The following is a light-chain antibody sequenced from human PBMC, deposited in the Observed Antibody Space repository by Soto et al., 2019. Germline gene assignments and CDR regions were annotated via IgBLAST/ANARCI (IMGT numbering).Light chain of an antibody. CDR1: SSDIGAYYY. Sequence: QSALTQPASVSGSPGQSITISCTGTSSDIGAYYYVSWYQHHPGKGPKLMIYEVSYRPSGISNRFSGSKSGNTASLTISGLQPEDDADYYCSSYTTNNTRVFGTVTKLTVL. J-gene: IGLJ1*01. V-gene: IGLV2-14*01. CDR2: EVS. CDR3: SSYTTNNTRV.